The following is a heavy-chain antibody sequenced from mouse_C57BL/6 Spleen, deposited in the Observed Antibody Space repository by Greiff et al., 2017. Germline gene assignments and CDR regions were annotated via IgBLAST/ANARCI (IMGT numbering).Heavy chain of an antibody. J-gene: IGHJ3*01. V-gene: IGHV1-39*01. CDR2: LNPNYGTT. Sequence: VQLKQSGPELVQPGASVQISCKASGYSFTDYNMNWVNQSNGKSLEWIGVLNPNYGTTSYNQKFKGKATLTVDQSSSTAYMQLNSLTSEDSAVYYCAAYYSNYLFAYWGQGTLVTVSA. D-gene: IGHD2-5*01. CDR1: GYSFTDYN. CDR3: AAYYSNYLFAY.